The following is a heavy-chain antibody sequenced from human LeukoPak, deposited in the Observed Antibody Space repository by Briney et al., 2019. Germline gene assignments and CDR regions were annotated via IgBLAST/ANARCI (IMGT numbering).Heavy chain of an antibody. CDR1: GGSISSYY. Sequence: SEPLSLTCTVSGGSISSYYWSWIRQPPGKGLEWIGYIYYSGSTNYNPSLKSRVTISVDTSKNQFSLKLSSVTAADTAVYYCARDGDSSGGTFDYWGQGTLVTVSS. CDR3: ARDGDSSGGTFDY. CDR2: IYYSGST. V-gene: IGHV4-59*01. D-gene: IGHD3-22*01. J-gene: IGHJ4*02.